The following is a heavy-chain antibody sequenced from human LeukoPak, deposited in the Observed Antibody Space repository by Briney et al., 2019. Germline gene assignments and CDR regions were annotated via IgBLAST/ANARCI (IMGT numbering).Heavy chain of an antibody. V-gene: IGHV5-51*01. D-gene: IGHD2-15*01. CDR3: ARAKGYCRGGSCYSFVP. CDR1: GYSFTSYW. Sequence: GESLKISCKGSGYSFTSYWIGWVRQMPGKGLEWMGIIFPGDSGTRYSPSFQGQVTISADKSISTAYLQWSSLKASDTAMYYCARAKGYCRGGSCYSFVPWGQGTLVTVSS. CDR2: IFPGDSGT. J-gene: IGHJ5*02.